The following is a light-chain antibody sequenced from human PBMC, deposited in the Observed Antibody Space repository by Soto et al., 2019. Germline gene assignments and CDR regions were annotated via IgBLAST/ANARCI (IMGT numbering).Light chain of an antibody. CDR1: HNIRNF. Sequence: IQMTQSPSSLSASVGDRVTISCRASHNIRNFLNCYQQKPGQAQKLLIYXXSSLESGVPPRFSGSGSGRDFTLTSTSLQPEDFETYFCEQSNSAPLTFTLTFGGGTKVDIK. CDR2: XXS. J-gene: IGKJ4*01. CDR3: EQSNSAPLTFTLT. V-gene: IGKV1-39*01.